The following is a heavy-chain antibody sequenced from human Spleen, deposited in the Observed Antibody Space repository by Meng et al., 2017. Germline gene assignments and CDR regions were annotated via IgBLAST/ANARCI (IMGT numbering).Heavy chain of an antibody. Sequence: QVQRVQSGAEGKKPGASVKISCKASGYTFTSYVINWVRQATGQGLEWMGWLNPNSGDTRNAPKCQGRATMTSNTAIATAYMELSSLRSAETSVYYCANGLMREKRDPWFDPWGQGTLVTVSS. J-gene: IGHJ5*02. V-gene: IGHV1-8*01. CDR3: ANGLMREKRDPWFDP. D-gene: IGHD3-16*01. CDR1: GYTFTSYV. CDR2: LNPNSGDT.